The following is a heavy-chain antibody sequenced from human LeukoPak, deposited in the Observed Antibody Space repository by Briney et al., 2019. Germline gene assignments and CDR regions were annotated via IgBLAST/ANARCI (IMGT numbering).Heavy chain of an antibody. CDR3: ASGGSGTYDY. CDR1: GFTFSSFW. CDR2: ISAGGDTT. Sequence: GGSLRLSCAASGFTFSSFWMHWVRQAPGKGLVGVSRISAGGDTTTYGDSVKGRFTISRDNAGNTLYLQMNSLRAEDTAVYYCASGGSGTYDYWGQGTLVTVSS. D-gene: IGHD1-26*01. V-gene: IGHV3-74*01. J-gene: IGHJ4*02.